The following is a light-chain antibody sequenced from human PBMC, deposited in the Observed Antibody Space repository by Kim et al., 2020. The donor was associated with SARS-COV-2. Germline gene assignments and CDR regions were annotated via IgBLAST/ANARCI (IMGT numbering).Light chain of an antibody. CDR2: GAS. J-gene: IGKJ1*01. CDR1: QGISNS. V-gene: IGKV1-27*01. CDR3: QKYNSAPWT. Sequence: ASLGDRVTITCRASQGISNSLAWYRQKPGKVPMLLIYGASTLRSGVPSRFRGSGYGTDFTLTISSLQPEDAATYYCQKYNSAPWTFGQGTKVDIK.